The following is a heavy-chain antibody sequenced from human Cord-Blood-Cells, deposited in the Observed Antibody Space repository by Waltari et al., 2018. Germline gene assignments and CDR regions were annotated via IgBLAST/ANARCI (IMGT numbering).Heavy chain of an antibody. D-gene: IGHD7-27*01. J-gene: IGHJ3*02. CDR1: GYTFTGYY. V-gene: IGHV1-2*02. CDR2: INPSSGGT. CDR3: AREMDWGFGTTDAFDI. Sequence: QVQLVQSGAEVKKPGASVKVSCKASGYTFTGYYMHWVRQAPGQGLEWMGWINPSSGGTDYAGKFQGRVTMTRDTSISTAYMGLSRLRSDDRAVYYCAREMDWGFGTTDAFDIWGQGTMVTVSS.